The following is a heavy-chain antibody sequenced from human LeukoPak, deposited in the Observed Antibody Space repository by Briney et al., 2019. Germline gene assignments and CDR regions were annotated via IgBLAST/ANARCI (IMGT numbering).Heavy chain of an antibody. V-gene: IGHV3-23*01. D-gene: IGHD6-13*01. J-gene: IGHJ4*02. CDR3: AKLPFPTYSSSWFDY. CDR2: ISGSGGST. CDR1: GGTFSSYA. Sequence: GASVKVSCKASGGTFSSYAMSWVRQAPGKGLEWVSAISGSGGSTYYADSVKGRFTISRDNSKNTLYLQMNSLRAEDTAVYYCAKLPFPTYSSSWFDYWGQGTLVTVSS.